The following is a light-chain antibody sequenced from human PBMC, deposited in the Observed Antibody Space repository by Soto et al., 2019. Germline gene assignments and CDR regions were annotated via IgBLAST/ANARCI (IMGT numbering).Light chain of an antibody. CDR3: SSYTSRIILHV. CDR1: SSDVGGYNY. CDR2: EVS. Sequence: QSALTHPASVSGSPGQSITVSCTGTSSDVGGYNYVSWCQQHPGKAPKLMIYEVSNRPSGVSNRFSGSKSGNTASLTISGRQAEDESDYYCSSYTSRIILHVYGTGSKVTX. V-gene: IGLV2-14*01. J-gene: IGLJ1*01.